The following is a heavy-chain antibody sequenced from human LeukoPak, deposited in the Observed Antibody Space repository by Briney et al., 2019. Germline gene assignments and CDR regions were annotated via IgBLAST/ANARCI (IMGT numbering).Heavy chain of an antibody. CDR2: IYYSGST. D-gene: IGHD7-27*01. J-gene: IGHJ4*02. Sequence: PSETLPLTCTVSSGSISSSSYYWGWIRQPPGKGLEWIGSIYYSGSTYYNPSLKSRVTISVDTSKNQFSLKLSSVTASDTAVYYCARSSRTGGFDYWGQGTLVTVSS. CDR1: SGSISSSSYY. V-gene: IGHV4-39*01. CDR3: ARSSRTGGFDY.